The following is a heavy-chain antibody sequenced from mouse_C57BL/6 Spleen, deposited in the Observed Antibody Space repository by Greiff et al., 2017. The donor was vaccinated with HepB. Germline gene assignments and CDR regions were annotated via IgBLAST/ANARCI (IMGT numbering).Heavy chain of an antibody. J-gene: IGHJ4*01. CDR1: GFTFSDYG. CDR2: ISSGSSTI. V-gene: IGHV5-17*01. Sequence: EVKVEESGGGLVKPGGSLKLSCAASGFTFSDYGMHWVRQAPEKGLEWVAYISSGSSTIYYADTVKGRFTISRDNAKNTLFLQMTSLRSEDTAMYYCARVPYYAMDYWGQGTSVTVSS. CDR3: ARVPYYAMDY.